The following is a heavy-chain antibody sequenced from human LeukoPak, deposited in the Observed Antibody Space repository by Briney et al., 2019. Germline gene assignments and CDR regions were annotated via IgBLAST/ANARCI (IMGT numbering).Heavy chain of an antibody. CDR3: AGGQMFTSGGFDD. Sequence: GGSLRLSCAASGFSVSNKYMSWVRQAPGKGLEWVSVIYTGGDTYYAESVRGRFTISRDNSKNTVNLQMNSLRAEDTALYYCAGGQMFTSGGFDDWGQGTLVTVSS. J-gene: IGHJ4*02. V-gene: IGHV3-53*01. D-gene: IGHD6-19*01. CDR1: GFSVSNKY. CDR2: IYTGGDT.